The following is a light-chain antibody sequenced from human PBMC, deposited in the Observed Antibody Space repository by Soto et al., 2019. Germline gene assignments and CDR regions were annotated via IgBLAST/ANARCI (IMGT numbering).Light chain of an antibody. J-gene: IGKJ2*01. V-gene: IGKV3-11*01. CDR2: DAS. CDR3: QQSYSIPRT. Sequence: EIVLTQSPATLSLSPGERATLSCRASQSINRHLAWYRQKPGQAPRLLIYDASNRATGIPARFSGSGSGTDFTLTISSLQPEDFATYYCQQSYSIPRTFGQGTKLQIK. CDR1: QSINRH.